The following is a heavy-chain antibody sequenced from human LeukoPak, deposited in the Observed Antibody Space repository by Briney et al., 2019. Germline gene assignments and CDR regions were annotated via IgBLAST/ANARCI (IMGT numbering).Heavy chain of an antibody. CDR1: GNSFTTYW. CDR2: IYLADSDT. CDR3: ASQLSTSDNSWNWSDP. Sequence: GESLKISCKGSGNSFTTYWIAWVRQMPGKGLEWMGTIYLADSDTRYSPSFEGRVTISADKSINTAYLQWTSLKASDTAMYYCASQLSTSDNSWNWSDPWGQGTLVTVSS. V-gene: IGHV5-51*01. D-gene: IGHD6-13*01. J-gene: IGHJ5*02.